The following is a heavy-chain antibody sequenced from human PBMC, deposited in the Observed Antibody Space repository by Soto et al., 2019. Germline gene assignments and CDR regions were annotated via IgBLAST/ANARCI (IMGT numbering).Heavy chain of an antibody. V-gene: IGHV3-21*06. CDR1: GFTFTRYS. CDR3: ARESEELSSNLDY. J-gene: IGHJ4*02. D-gene: IGHD1-26*01. Sequence: EVLLVESGGGLVKPGGSLRLSCAASGFTFTRYSMNWVRQAPGKGLEWVASISSTTNYIYYGESLKGRLTISRDNAKNSMYLQMNTLGAEDTAVYYCARESEELSSNLDYWGQGTLVTVSS. CDR2: ISSTTNYI.